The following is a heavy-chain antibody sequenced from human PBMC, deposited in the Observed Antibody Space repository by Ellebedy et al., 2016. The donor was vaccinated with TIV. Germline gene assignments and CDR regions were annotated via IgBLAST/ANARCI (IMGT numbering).Heavy chain of an antibody. CDR2: ISGSDQTT. D-gene: IGHD2/OR15-2a*01. CDR1: GFIFSSFT. J-gene: IGHJ4*02. V-gene: IGHV3-23*01. Sequence: PGGSLRLSCAASGFIFSSFTMNWVRQAPGKGLEWVSGISGSDQTTYYADSVKGRFTISRDDSKKMLFLQMDSLRADDTAIYYCAKDINSWSPYYFDSWGQGTLVTVSS. CDR3: AKDINSWSPYYFDS.